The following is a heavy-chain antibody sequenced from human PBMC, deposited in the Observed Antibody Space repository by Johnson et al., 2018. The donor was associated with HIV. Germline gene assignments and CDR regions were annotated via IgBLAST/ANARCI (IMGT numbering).Heavy chain of an antibody. CDR2: LSYDGSYK. CDR3: AREGGIRGPSPVDAFDI. J-gene: IGHJ3*02. V-gene: IGHV3-30*04. D-gene: IGHD3-16*01. CDR1: GFTFDDYA. Sequence: QMLLVESGGGLVQPGRSLRLSCAASGFTFDDYAMHWVRQAPGKDLEWVAGLSYDGSYKYYADSVQGRFTISRDNSTNPLYLQMNSLRAEDTAVDYCAREGGIRGPSPVDAFDIWGQGTMVTVSS.